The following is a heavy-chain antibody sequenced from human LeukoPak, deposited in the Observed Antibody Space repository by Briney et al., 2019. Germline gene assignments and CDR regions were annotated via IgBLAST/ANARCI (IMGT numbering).Heavy chain of an antibody. D-gene: IGHD1-26*01. Sequence: PGGSLRLSCAASGFTFSSYSMNWVRQAPGKGLEWVSSISSSSSYIYYADSVKGRFTISRDNAKNSLYLQMNSLRAEDTAVYYCAGGGELLGSNWGQGTLVTVSS. J-gene: IGHJ4*02. CDR2: ISSSSSYI. CDR1: GFTFSSYS. CDR3: AGGGELLGSN. V-gene: IGHV3-21*01.